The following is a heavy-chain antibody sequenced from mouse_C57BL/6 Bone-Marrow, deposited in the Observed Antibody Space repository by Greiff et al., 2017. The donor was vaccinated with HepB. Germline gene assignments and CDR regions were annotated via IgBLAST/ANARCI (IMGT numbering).Heavy chain of an antibody. Sequence: VQLQQSGAELARPGASVKMSCKASGYTFTSYTMHWVKQRPGQGLEWIGYINPSSGYTKYNQKFKDKATLTADKSSSTAYMQLSSLTSEDSAVYYCARPITTVVFDYWGQGTTLTVSS. V-gene: IGHV1-4*01. J-gene: IGHJ2*01. D-gene: IGHD1-1*01. CDR2: INPSSGYT. CDR1: GYTFTSYT. CDR3: ARPITTVVFDY.